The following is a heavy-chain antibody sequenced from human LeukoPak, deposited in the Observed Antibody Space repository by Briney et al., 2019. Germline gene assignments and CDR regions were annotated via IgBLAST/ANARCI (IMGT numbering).Heavy chain of an antibody. CDR1: GGTFSSYA. CDR3: ARDSVTARDYYYGMDV. V-gene: IGHV7-4-1*02. J-gene: IGHJ6*02. CDR2: INTNTGNP. D-gene: IGHD4-17*01. Sequence: ASVKVSCKASGGTFSSYAISWVRQAPGQGLEWMGWINTNTGNPTYAQGFTGRFVFSLDTSVSTAYLQISSLKAEDTAVYYCARDSVTARDYYYGMDVWGQGTTVTVSS.